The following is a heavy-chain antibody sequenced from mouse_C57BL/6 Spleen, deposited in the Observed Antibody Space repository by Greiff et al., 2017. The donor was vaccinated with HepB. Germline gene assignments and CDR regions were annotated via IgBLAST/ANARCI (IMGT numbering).Heavy chain of an antibody. CDR3: ARYEGDPY. Sequence: QVQLQQSGAELARPGASVKLSCKASGYTFTSYGISWVKQRTGQGLEWIGEIYPRSGNTYYNEKFKGKATLTADKSSSTAYMELRSLTSEDSAVYFCARYEGDPYWGQGTTLTVSS. CDR1: GYTFTSYG. V-gene: IGHV1-81*01. CDR2: IYPRSGNT. D-gene: IGHD2-12*01. J-gene: IGHJ2*01.